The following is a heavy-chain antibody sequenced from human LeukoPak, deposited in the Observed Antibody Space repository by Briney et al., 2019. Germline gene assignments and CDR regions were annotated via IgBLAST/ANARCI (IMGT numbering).Heavy chain of an antibody. Sequence: GASVKVSCKASGYTFTGYYMHWVRQAPGQGLEWMGWINPNSGGTNYAQKFQGRVTMTRDTSISTAYMELSRLRSYDTAVYYCTREYNWNYGHWGQGTLVTVSS. CDR3: TREYNWNYGH. CDR2: INPNSGGT. CDR1: GYTFTGYY. D-gene: IGHD1-7*01. J-gene: IGHJ4*02. V-gene: IGHV1-2*02.